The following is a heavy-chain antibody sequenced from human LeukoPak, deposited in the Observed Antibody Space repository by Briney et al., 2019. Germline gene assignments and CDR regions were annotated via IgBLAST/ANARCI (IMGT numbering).Heavy chain of an antibody. D-gene: IGHD3-10*01. CDR2: ISGSGGST. CDR3: AKDAGSYYGSGARNKFYYYYYMDV. V-gene: IGHV3-23*01. J-gene: IGHJ6*03. Sequence: GGSLGLSCAASGFTFGSYGMSWVRQAPGKGLEWVSAISGSGGSTYYADSVKGRFTISRDNSKNTLYLQMNSLRAEDTAVYYCAKDAGSYYGSGARNKFYYYYYMDVWGKGTTVTISS. CDR1: GFTFGSYG.